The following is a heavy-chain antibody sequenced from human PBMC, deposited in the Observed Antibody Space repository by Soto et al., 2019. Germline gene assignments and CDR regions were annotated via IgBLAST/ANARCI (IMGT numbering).Heavy chain of an antibody. Sequence: PSETLSLTCTVSGGSIISGDYYWTWVRQPPGKGLEWIGNIFHSGSTYYTPSLQSRVTISLDTSKNHFSLKLSSVTPADTAVYYCARDRYYGSGTYYNFYSGMDVWGQGTTVTVSS. V-gene: IGHV4-30-4*01. CDR1: GGSIISGDYY. CDR2: IFHSGST. CDR3: ARDRYYGSGTYYNFYSGMDV. J-gene: IGHJ6*02. D-gene: IGHD3-10*01.